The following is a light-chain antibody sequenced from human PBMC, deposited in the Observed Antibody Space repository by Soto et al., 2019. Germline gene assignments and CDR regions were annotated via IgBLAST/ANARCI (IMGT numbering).Light chain of an antibody. CDR1: QSISSY. J-gene: IGKJ5*01. CDR3: QQSYSTPIT. V-gene: IGKV1-39*01. Sequence: EIQMTQSPSSLSASVGDRVTITCRASQSISSYLNWYQQKPGKAPKVLIYAASNLQSGVPSRFSGSGSGTDFTLTISSLQPEDFATYYCQQSYSTPITFGQGTRLEIK. CDR2: AAS.